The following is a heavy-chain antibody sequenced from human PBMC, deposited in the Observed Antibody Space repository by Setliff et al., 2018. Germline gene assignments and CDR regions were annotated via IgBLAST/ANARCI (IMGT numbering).Heavy chain of an antibody. CDR2: ISSTITST. D-gene: IGHD3-9*01. CDR3: AKHGAYNDFLTGYNFYYDMDV. V-gene: IGHV3-23*01. J-gene: IGHJ6*02. CDR1: GFTFSSSA. Sequence: GGSLRLSCAASGFTFSSSATAWVRQAPGKGLEWVSAISSTITSTYYADSVKGRFTISRDNSKNTLYLQMNSLRAEDTAVYYCAKHGAYNDFLTGYNFYYDMDVWGQGTTVTVSS.